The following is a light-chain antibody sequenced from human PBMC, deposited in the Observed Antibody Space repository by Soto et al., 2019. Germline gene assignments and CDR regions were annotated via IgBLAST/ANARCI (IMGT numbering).Light chain of an antibody. V-gene: IGLV2-14*01. CDR1: SSDVGDYNY. Sequence: QSVLTQPASVSGSPGQSITISCTGTSSDVGDYNYVSWYRQHPGNAPKLIIYEVTNRPSGISNRFSGSESGNTASLTISGLQADDESYYYCTSYSSGSSLVIFGGGTKLTVL. J-gene: IGLJ2*01. CDR3: TSYSSGSSLVI. CDR2: EVT.